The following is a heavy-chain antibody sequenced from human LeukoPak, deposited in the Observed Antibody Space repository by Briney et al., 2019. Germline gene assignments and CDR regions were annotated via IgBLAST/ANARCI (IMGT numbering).Heavy chain of an antibody. D-gene: IGHD3-10*01. CDR1: GGSISTYY. J-gene: IGHJ3*02. CDR3: ARDTYYYGSGNWAGAFDI. V-gene: IGHV4-59*01. CDR2: IYDSGST. Sequence: SGTLSLTCTVSGGSISTYYWSWIRQPPGKGLEWIGYIYDSGSTNYNPSLSSRVTISLDTSKKQVSLKLSSTTAADTAVYYCARDTYYYGSGNWAGAFDIWGQGTMVTVSS.